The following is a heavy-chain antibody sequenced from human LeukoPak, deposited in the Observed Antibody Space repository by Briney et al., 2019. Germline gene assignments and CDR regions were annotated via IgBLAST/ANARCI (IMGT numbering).Heavy chain of an antibody. CDR2: ISWNSGSI. J-gene: IGHJ3*02. Sequence: GRSLRLSCAASGFTFDDYAMHWVRQAPGKGLEWVSGISWNSGSIGYADSVKGRFTISRDNAKHSLYLQMNSLRAEDTALYYCAAWRGYCSSTSCSKDAFDIWGQGTMVTVSS. D-gene: IGHD2-2*01. CDR1: GFTFDDYA. CDR3: AAWRGYCSSTSCSKDAFDI. V-gene: IGHV3-9*01.